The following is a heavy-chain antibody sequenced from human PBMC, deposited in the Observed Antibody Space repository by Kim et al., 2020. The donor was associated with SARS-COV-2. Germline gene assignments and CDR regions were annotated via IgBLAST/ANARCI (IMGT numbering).Heavy chain of an antibody. V-gene: IGHV3-7*01. J-gene: IGHJ3*02. D-gene: IGHD3-22*01. CDR2: IKQDGSEK. Sequence: GGSLRLSCAASGFTFSSYWMSWVRQAPGKGLEWVANIKQDGSEKYYVDSVKGRFTISRDNAKNSLYLQMNSLRAEDTAVYYCARDTAYYYDSRSAFDIWGQGTMVTVSS. CDR3: ARDTAYYYDSRSAFDI. CDR1: GFTFSSYW.